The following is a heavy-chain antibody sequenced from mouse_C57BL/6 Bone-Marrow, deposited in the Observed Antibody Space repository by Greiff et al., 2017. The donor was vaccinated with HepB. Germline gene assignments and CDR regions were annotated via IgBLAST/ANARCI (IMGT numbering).Heavy chain of an antibody. CDR2: INYDGSST. V-gene: IGHV5-16*01. J-gene: IGHJ2*01. CDR3: ARGVPYDYEG. D-gene: IGHD2-4*01. CDR1: GFTFSDYY. Sequence: EVKLMESEGGLVQPGSSMKLSCTASGFTFSDYYMAWVRQVPEKGLEWVANINYDGSSTYYLDSLKSRFIISRDNAKNILYLQMSSLKSEDTATYYCARGVPYDYEGGGQGTTLTVSS.